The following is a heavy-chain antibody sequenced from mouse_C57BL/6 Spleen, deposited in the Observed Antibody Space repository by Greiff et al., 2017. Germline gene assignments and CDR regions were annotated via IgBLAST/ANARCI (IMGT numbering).Heavy chain of an antibody. CDR3: ARPTTVPYYFDY. CDR1: GFTFSSYG. Sequence: EVNVVESGGDLVKPGGSLKLSCAASGFTFSSYGMSWVRQTPDKRLEWVATISSGGSYTYYPDSVKGRFTISRDNAKNTLYLQMSSLKSEDTAMYYCARPTTVPYYFDYWGQGTTLTVSS. CDR2: ISSGGSYT. V-gene: IGHV5-6*01. D-gene: IGHD1-1*01. J-gene: IGHJ2*01.